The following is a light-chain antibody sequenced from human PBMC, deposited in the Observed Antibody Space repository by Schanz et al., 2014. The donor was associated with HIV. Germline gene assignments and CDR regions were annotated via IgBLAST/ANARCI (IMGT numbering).Light chain of an antibody. Sequence: QSVLTQPPSVSGAPGQRVTISCTGSSSNIEADYDIHWYQHLPGAAPKLLIHGNTNRPSGVPARFSASKSGTSASLVITGFQAEDEGDYYCQSYGSSLSTYVIFGGGTKLTVL. CDR1: SSNIEADYD. J-gene: IGLJ2*01. CDR3: QSYGSSLSTYVI. V-gene: IGLV1-40*01. CDR2: GNT.